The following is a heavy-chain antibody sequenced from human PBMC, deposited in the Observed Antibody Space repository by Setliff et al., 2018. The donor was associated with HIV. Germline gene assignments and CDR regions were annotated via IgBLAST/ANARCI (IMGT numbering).Heavy chain of an antibody. CDR1: GFTFNTYW. Sequence: PGGSLRLSCAASGFTFNTYWMHWVRQAPGKGLVWVSHSNSDGSSTTYADSVKGRFTISRDNAGNSLDLELNYLNDEDTAVYYCARCAAGPYCRNSFDFWGRGTLVTVSS. J-gene: IGHJ4*02. D-gene: IGHD1-26*01. V-gene: IGHV3-74*01. CDR2: SNSDGSST. CDR3: ARCAAGPYCRNSFDF.